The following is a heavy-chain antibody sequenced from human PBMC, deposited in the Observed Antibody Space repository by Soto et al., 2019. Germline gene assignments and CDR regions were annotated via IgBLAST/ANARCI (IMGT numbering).Heavy chain of an antibody. V-gene: IGHV1-69*05. D-gene: IGHD1-20*01. CDR1: GGTFSSYA. J-gene: IGHJ5*02. CDR3: ARDGITGTTGFDP. CDR2: IIPIFGTA. Sequence: GASVKVSCQASGGTFSSYAISWVLQAPGQGLEWMGWIIPIFGTANYAQKFQGRVTITRDTSASTAYMELSSLRSEDTAVYYCARDGITGTTGFDPWGQGTLVTVSS.